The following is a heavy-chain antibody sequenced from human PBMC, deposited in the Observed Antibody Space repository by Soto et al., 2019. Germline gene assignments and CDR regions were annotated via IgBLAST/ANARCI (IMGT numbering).Heavy chain of an antibody. CDR1: GFTFSSYD. D-gene: IGHD2-2*01. Sequence: GGSLRLSCAASGFTFSSYDMHWVRQATGKGLEWVSAIGTAGDTYYPGSVKGRFTISRENAKNSLYLQMNSLRAGDTAVYYCARWGCSSTSCYSSYCGMDVWGQGTTVTVSS. J-gene: IGHJ6*02. V-gene: IGHV3-13*01. CDR3: ARWGCSSTSCYSSYCGMDV. CDR2: IGTAGDT.